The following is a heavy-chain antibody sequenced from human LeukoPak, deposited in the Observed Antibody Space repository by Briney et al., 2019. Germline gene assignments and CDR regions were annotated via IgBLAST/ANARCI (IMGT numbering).Heavy chain of an antibody. D-gene: IGHD3-22*01. V-gene: IGHV3-23*01. CDR1: GFTFSSYA. CDR2: ISGSGDNT. J-gene: IGHJ4*02. CDR3: AKGSYYDGSGSFYFDY. Sequence: GGSLRLSCAASGFTFSSYAMSWVRQAPGKGLEWVSGISGSGDNTYYADSVKGRFTISRDNSKNTLYVQVNSLGTEDTAAYYCAKGSYYDGSGSFYFDYWGQGTLVTVSS.